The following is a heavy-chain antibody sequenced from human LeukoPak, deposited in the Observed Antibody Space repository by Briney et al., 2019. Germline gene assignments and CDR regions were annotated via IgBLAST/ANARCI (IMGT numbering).Heavy chain of an antibody. CDR3: AGPPTVTTRASYYYYMDV. CDR1: GGAFSSYA. Sequence: SVKVSCKASGGAFSSYAISWVRQAPGQGLEWMGGIIPIFGTANYAQKFQGRVTITADESTSTAYMELSSLRSEDTAVYYCAGPPTVTTRASYYYYMDVWGKGTTVTVSS. J-gene: IGHJ6*03. D-gene: IGHD4-17*01. V-gene: IGHV1-69*01. CDR2: IIPIFGTA.